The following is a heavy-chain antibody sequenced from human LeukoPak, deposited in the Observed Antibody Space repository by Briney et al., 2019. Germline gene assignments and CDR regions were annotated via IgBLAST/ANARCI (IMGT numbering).Heavy chain of an antibody. CDR1: GFTFSSYA. D-gene: IGHD6-19*01. CDR3: AKDYRASKQWLVVGIDY. J-gene: IGHJ4*02. CDR2: ISGSGGST. Sequence: PGGSLRLSCAGSGFTFSSYAMSWVRQAPGKGLEWVSGISGSGGSTYYADSVKGRFTISRDNSKNTLYLQMNSLRAEDTAIYCCAKDYRASKQWLVVGIDYWGQGTLVTVSS. V-gene: IGHV3-23*01.